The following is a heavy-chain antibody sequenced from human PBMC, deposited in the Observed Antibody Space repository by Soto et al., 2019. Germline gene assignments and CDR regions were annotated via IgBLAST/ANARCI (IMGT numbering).Heavy chain of an antibody. CDR1: GFTFSDYS. V-gene: IGHV3-11*06. Sequence: QVQLVESGGGLVKPGGSLRLSCAASGFTFSDYSMSWIRQAPGKGLEWVSYISSSNTYTNYADSVKGRFTVSRDNAKNSLYLQMNSLRAEDTAVYYCASSAHDRPVDSWGQGTLVTVSS. J-gene: IGHJ4*02. CDR2: ISSSNTYT. D-gene: IGHD3-22*01. CDR3: ASSAHDRPVDS.